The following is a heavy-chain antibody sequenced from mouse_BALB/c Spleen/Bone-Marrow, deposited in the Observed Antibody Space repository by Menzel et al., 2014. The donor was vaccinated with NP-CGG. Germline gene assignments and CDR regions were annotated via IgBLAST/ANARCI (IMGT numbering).Heavy chain of an antibody. CDR3: ARDWATDDGYTGDKDV. Sequence: EVQGAESGGGLVQPGGSLKLSCPASGFTFSSYGMYWVRQTPGKRLAMVATIKRIGGRSYTPDSVKGQLTISRDTAKTTLYLKMRNLKSENTPMYYGARDWATDDGYTGDKDVWGPGTPVTVSS. CDR1: GFTFSSYG. D-gene: IGHD2-3*01. J-gene: IGHJ1*01. CDR2: IKRIGGRS. V-gene: IGHV5-6-3*01.